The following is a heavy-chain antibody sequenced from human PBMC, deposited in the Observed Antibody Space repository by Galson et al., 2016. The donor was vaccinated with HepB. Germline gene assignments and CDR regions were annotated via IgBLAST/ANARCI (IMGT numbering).Heavy chain of an antibody. J-gene: IGHJ6*02. Sequence: SVKVSCKASGGTFSRYAISWVRQAPGQGLEWMGGIIPMFGKQHNAQKFQGRVTLTADESTGTAYLELSSLRYEDTAVYYCAREGTSLTMLRGLIYYFGMDVWGQGTAVTVSS. D-gene: IGHD3-10*01. CDR1: GGTFSRYA. CDR3: AREGTSLTMLRGLIYYFGMDV. V-gene: IGHV1-69*13. CDR2: IIPMFGKQ.